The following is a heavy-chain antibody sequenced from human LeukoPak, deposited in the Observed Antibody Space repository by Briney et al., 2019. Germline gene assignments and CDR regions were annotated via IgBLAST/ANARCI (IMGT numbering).Heavy chain of an antibody. Sequence: GGSLRLSCAASGFTFSSSAMSWVRQALGQGLERVSAISNNGGYTYYADSVQGRFTISRDNSKSTLCLQMNSLRAEDTAVYYCAKQLGYCSDGSCYFPYWGQGTLVTVSS. CDR1: GFTFSSSA. CDR3: AKQLGYCSDGSCYFPY. D-gene: IGHD2-15*01. J-gene: IGHJ4*02. CDR2: ISNNGGYT. V-gene: IGHV3-23*01.